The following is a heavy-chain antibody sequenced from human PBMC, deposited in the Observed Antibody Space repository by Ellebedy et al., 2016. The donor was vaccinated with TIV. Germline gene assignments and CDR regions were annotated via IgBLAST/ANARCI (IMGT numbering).Heavy chain of an antibody. D-gene: IGHD3-10*01. J-gene: IGHJ4*02. Sequence: PGGSLRLSCAASGFTVSSNYMSWVRQAPGKGLEWVSVIYSDGSTYYADSVKGRFTISRHNSKNTLYLQMNSLRAEDTAVYYCARIKKWFGENYFDYWGQGTLVTVSS. CDR1: GFTVSSNY. V-gene: IGHV3-53*04. CDR2: IYSDGST. CDR3: ARIKKWFGENYFDY.